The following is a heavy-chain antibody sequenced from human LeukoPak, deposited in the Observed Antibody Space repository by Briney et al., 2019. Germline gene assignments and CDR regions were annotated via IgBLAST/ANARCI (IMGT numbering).Heavy chain of an antibody. V-gene: IGHV3-30*04. CDR1: GFTFSSYA. CDR3: ARDTGFGVVINPTYGMDV. D-gene: IGHD3-3*01. J-gene: IGHJ6*02. Sequence: PGGSLRPSCAASGFTFSSYAMHWVRQAPGKGLEWVAVISYDGSNKYYADSVKGRFTISRDNSKNTLYLQMNSLRAEDTAVYYCARDTGFGVVINPTYGMDVWGQGTTVTVSS. CDR2: ISYDGSNK.